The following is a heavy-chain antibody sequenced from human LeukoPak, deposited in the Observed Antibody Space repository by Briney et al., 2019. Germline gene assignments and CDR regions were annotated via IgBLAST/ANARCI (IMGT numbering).Heavy chain of an antibody. V-gene: IGHV1-2*02. Sequence: GASVKVSCKASGYTFTGYYMHWVRQAPGQGLEWMGWINPNSGGTNYAQKFQGRVTMTRDTSISTAYMELSRLRSDDTAVYYCSRGVRGYSYGYVYYYYMDVWVKGTTVTASS. CDR2: INPNSGGT. J-gene: IGHJ6*03. CDR1: GYTFTGYY. CDR3: SRGVRGYSYGYVYYYYMDV. D-gene: IGHD5-18*01.